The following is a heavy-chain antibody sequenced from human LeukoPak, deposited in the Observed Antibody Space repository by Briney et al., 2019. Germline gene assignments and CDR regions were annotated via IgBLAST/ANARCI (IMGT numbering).Heavy chain of an antibody. V-gene: IGHV4-61*02. D-gene: IGHD3-3*01. Sequence: SETLSLTCTVSGGSISSGGYYWRWIRKPAGKGLEWIGRIYTRGSPNYNPSLKSRVTISVDTSKNQFSLKLSSVTAADTAVYYCAREEYYDCWSGYFDYWGQGTLVTVSS. CDR3: AREEYYDCWSGYFDY. J-gene: IGHJ4*02. CDR2: IYTRGSP. CDR1: GGSISSGGYY.